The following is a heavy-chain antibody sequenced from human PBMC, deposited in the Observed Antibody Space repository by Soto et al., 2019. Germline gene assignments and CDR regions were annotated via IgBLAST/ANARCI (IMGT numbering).Heavy chain of an antibody. CDR2: MNPNSGNT. CDR1: GYTFTSYD. D-gene: IGHD3-3*01. J-gene: IGHJ4*02. CDR3: ARGRRGGDFWSGYYTG. Sequence: ASVKVSCKASGYTFTSYDINWVRQATGQGLGWMGWMNPNSGNTGYAQKFQGRVTMTRNTSISTAYMELSSLRSEDTAVYYCARGRRGGDFWSGYYTGWGQGTLVTVSS. V-gene: IGHV1-8*01.